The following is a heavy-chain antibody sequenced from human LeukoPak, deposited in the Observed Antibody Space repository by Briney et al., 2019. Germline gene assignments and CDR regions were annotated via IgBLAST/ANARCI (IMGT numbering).Heavy chain of an antibody. Sequence: GASVKVSCKVSGYTLTELSMHWVRQAPGKGLEWMGGFDPEDGETIYAQKFQGRVTMTEDTSTDTAYIELSSLRSEDTAVYYCATSYWLAVAAPLDYWGQGTLVTVSS. CDR2: FDPEDGET. CDR1: GYTLTELS. J-gene: IGHJ4*02. CDR3: ATSYWLAVAAPLDY. D-gene: IGHD6-19*01. V-gene: IGHV1-24*01.